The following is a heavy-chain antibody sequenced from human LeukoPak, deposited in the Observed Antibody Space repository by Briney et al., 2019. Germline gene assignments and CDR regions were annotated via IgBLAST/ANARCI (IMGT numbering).Heavy chain of an antibody. CDR1: GFTFSSYD. D-gene: IGHD3-10*01. Sequence: GGSLRLSCAASGFTFSSYDMSWVRHAPGKGLEWVSAISVTGANTHYADSVKGRFTISRDNSKNNLYLQMNSLRAEDTAVYYCANNYYGSGSYNNPRGYWGQGTLVTVSS. J-gene: IGHJ4*02. V-gene: IGHV3-23*01. CDR2: ISVTGANT. CDR3: ANNYYGSGSYNNPRGY.